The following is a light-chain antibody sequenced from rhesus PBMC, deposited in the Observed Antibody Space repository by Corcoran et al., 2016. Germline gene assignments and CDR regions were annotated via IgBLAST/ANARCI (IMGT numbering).Light chain of an antibody. CDR3: LQYNSDPFT. V-gene: IGKV1-43*02. CDR1: QNIYRN. CDR2: DAS. Sequence: DIQMTQSPSALSASVGDRVTISCRASQNIYRNLAWYQQKPGKAPKLLIYDASTLQSGVPSRFSGSGSGTDFTLTISSLQPEDFATYYCLQYNSDPFTFGPGTKLDIK. J-gene: IGKJ3*01.